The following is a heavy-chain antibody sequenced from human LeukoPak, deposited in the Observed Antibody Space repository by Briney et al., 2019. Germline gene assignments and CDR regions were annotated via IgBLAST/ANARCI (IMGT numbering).Heavy chain of an antibody. V-gene: IGHV3-30*18. CDR2: ISYDGSNR. CDR3: AKVPDPHYYYYGMDV. Sequence: GRSLRFSCAASGFTFSSYGMHWVRQAPGKGLEWVAVISYDGSNRYYADSVKGRFTISRDNSKNTLYLQMNSLRAEDTAVYYCAKVPDPHYYYYGMDVWGQGTTVTVSS. J-gene: IGHJ6*02. CDR1: GFTFSSYG.